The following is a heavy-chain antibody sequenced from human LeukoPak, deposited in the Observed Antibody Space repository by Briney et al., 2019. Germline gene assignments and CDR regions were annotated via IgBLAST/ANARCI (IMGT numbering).Heavy chain of an antibody. V-gene: IGHV4-38-2*02. CDR3: ARAGYGDSDFDY. CDR2: IYQSGHT. J-gene: IGHJ4*02. Sequence: SETLSLTCTVSGYSISTSYYWGWIRQPPGKGLEWIARIYQSGHTYDNPALKSRVTISVDTYKTQFSLKLNSVTAADTAVYYCARAGYGDSDFDYWGQGTLVTVSS. D-gene: IGHD4-17*01. CDR1: GYSISTSYY.